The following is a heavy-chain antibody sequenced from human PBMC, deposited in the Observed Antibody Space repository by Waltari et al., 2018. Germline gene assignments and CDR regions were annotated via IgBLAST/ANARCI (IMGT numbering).Heavy chain of an antibody. J-gene: IGHJ6*02. CDR3: WGLGYYGMDV. D-gene: IGHD3-16*01. V-gene: IGHV4-59*11. CDR1: GGSISSHY. Sequence: QVQLQESGPGLVKPSETLSLTCTVSGGSISSHYWSWIRQPPGKGLEWIGYIYYSGSTNYNPSRKSRGTISVDTSKNQFSLKLSSVTAADTAVYYCWGLGYYGMDVWGQGTTVTVSS. CDR2: IYYSGST.